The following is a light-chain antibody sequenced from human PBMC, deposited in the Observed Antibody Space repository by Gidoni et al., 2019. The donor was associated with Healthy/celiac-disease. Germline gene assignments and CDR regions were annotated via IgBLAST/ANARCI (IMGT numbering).Light chain of an antibody. V-gene: IGLV3-10*01. CDR3: YSTDSSGNSGV. CDR1: ALPKKY. J-gene: IGLJ3*02. CDR2: EDS. Sequence: SYELTQPPSVSVSPGQTARITCPGDALPKKYAYRYQQKSGQAPVLVIYEDSKRPSGIPERFSGSSSGTMATLTISGAQVEDEADYYCYSTDSSGNSGVFGGGTKLTVL.